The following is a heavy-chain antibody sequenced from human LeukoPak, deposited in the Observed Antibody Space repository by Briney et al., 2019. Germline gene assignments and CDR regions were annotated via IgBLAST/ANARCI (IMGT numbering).Heavy chain of an antibody. CDR2: ISGSGGST. D-gene: IGHD2-2*02. CDR3: AKDLWFCSSTGCYTGAPHFDY. J-gene: IGHJ4*02. CDR1: GFTFSSYA. V-gene: IGHV3-23*01. Sequence: GGSLRLSCAASGFTFSSYAMSWVRQAPGKGLEWVSAISGSGGSTYYADSVKGRFTISRDNSKNTLYLQMNSLRAEDTAVYYCAKDLWFCSSTGCYTGAPHFDYWGQGTLVTVSS.